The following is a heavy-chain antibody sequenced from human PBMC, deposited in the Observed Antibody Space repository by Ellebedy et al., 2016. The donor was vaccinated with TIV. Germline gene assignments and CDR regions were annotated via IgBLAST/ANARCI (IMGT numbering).Heavy chain of an antibody. Sequence: GESLKISCAASGFTFNIYRMHWVCQVPGKGLVWVSRINSDGRSTSYADFVKGRFTISRDNSKNTLYLHMNDLRVEDTAVYYCARDRRGLGVWGQGTTVTVSS. J-gene: IGHJ6*02. CDR3: ARDRRGLGV. CDR2: INSDGRST. V-gene: IGHV3-74*01. CDR1: GFTFNIYR.